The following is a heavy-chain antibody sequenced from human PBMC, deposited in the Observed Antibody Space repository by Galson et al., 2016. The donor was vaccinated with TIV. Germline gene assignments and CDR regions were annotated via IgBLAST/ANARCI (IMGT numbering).Heavy chain of an antibody. CDR1: GGIFRSQA. J-gene: IGHJ6*03. Sequence: SVKVSCKASGGIFRSQAISWVRQAPGQGLEWMGGTIAIFATVTYAQKFQHRLSITAAESTSTSYMELSSQQSDDTAMYYCARPSSSCRGCSYYYYMDVWGKGNTVTVTS. CDR3: ARPSSSCRGCSYYYYMDV. CDR2: TIAIFATV. D-gene: IGHD6-19*01. V-gene: IGHV1-69*13.